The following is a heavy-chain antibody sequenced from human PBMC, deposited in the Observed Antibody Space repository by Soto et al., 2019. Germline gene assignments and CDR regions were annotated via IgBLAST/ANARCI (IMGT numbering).Heavy chain of an antibody. V-gene: IGHV1-46*01. Sequence: RASVKVSCKAFAYTFSSYYMHWVRQAPGQGREWRGINKHSGGSTSYAQKFQGRVTMTRDMCTSTVDREGSRLRFEDTAVDYGARARKIAVAGLNGDYWRQGSLVTV. D-gene: IGHD6-19*01. CDR3: ARARKIAVAGLNGDY. CDR1: AYTFSSYY. J-gene: IGHJ4*02. CDR2: NKHSGGST.